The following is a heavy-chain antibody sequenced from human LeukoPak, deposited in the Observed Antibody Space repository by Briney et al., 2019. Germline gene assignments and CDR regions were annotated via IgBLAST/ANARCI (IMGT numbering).Heavy chain of an antibody. J-gene: IGHJ4*02. CDR3: ARGRGATKGQPFDY. Sequence: GASVKVSCTASGYTFTSYGISWVRQAPGQGLEWMGWISAYNGNTNYAQKLQGRVTMTTDTSPSTAYMELRSLRSDDTAVYYCARGRGATKGQPFDYWGQGTLVTVSS. D-gene: IGHD1-26*01. CDR2: ISAYNGNT. V-gene: IGHV1-18*01. CDR1: GYTFTSYG.